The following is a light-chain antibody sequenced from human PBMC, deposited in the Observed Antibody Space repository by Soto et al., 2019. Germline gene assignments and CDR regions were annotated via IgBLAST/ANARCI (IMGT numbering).Light chain of an antibody. CDR3: CSYAGSYTFV. CDR1: SSDVGVYNY. V-gene: IGLV2-11*01. J-gene: IGLJ1*01. CDR2: DVS. Sequence: QSVLTQPRSVSGSPGQSVTISCTGISSDVGVYNYVSWYQQYPGKAPKIMIYDVSKRPSGVPDRFSGSKSDNTASLTISGLQAEDEADYYCCSYAGSYTFVFGIGTKATVL.